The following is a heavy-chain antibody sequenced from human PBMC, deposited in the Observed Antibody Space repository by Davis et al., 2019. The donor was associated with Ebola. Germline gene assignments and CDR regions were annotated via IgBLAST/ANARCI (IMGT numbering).Heavy chain of an antibody. CDR1: GCSISTYY. J-gene: IGHJ6*02. CDR2: IHYSVST. CDR3: ARVIYDHYYYGMDV. Sequence: GSLRLSCTASGCSISTYYWSWIRQPPGKELEWIGYIHYSVSTNYNPSLKSRVTIPVDTYKNQFSLKLSPVTAADTAVYYCARVIYDHYYYGMDVWGQGTTVTVSS. D-gene: IGHD5/OR15-5a*01. V-gene: IGHV4-59*01.